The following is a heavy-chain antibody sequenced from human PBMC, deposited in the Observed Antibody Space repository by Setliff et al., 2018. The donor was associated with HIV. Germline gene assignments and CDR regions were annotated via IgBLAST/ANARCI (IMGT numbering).Heavy chain of an antibody. D-gene: IGHD5-12*01. Sequence: SETLSLTCVVSGYSISSGYYWDWIRQPPGKGLEWIANIFHSASTNYNPSLKSRVTISIDTSKNQFSLKLTSVTAADTAVYYCARRGAYGYDYFDYWGPGTLVTVSS. J-gene: IGHJ4*02. CDR2: IFHSAST. V-gene: IGHV4-38-2*01. CDR3: ARRGAYGYDYFDY. CDR1: GYSISSGYY.